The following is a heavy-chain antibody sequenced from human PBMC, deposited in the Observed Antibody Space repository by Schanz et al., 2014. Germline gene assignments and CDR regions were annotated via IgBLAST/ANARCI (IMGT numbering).Heavy chain of an antibody. CDR3: AKDLHSNSGNYYSYYFDS. J-gene: IGHJ4*02. CDR2: ISSDGSKK. CDR1: GFNFANHA. D-gene: IGHD3-10*01. V-gene: IGHV3-33*05. Sequence: QVQLVESGGGVVQPERSLRLSCAASGFNFANHAIHWVRQGQGNGLQWVAVISSDGSKKLYADSVKARFTISRDNSNNTVFLQMNSLRAEDTAVYFCAKDLHSNSGNYYSYYFDSWGPGALVTVSS.